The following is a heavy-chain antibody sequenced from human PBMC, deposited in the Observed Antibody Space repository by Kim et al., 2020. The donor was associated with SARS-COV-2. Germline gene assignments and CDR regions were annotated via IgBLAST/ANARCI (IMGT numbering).Heavy chain of an antibody. V-gene: IGHV4-34*01. CDR3: ARAGGSSWRNYYGMDV. CDR1: GGSFSGYY. Sequence: SETLSLTCAVYGGSFSGYYWSWIRQPPGKGLEWIGEINNSGSTNYNPSLKSRVTISVDTSKNQFSLKLSSVTAADTAVYYCARAGGSSWRNYYGMDVWGQGTTVTVSS. J-gene: IGHJ6*02. CDR2: INNSGST. D-gene: IGHD6-13*01.